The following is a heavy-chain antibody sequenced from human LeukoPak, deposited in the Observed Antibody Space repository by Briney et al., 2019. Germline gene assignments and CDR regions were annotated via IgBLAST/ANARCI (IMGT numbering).Heavy chain of an antibody. CDR2: IIPIFGTA. CDR3: ARVPLGYSYGYVYFDY. CDR1: GYTFTRYG. Sequence: ASVKVSCKASGYTFTRYGISWVRQAPGQGLEWMGGIIPIFGTANYAQKFQGRVTITADESTSTAYMELSSLRSEDTAVYYCARVPLGYSYGYVYFDYWGQGTLVTVSS. V-gene: IGHV1-69*13. D-gene: IGHD5-18*01. J-gene: IGHJ4*02.